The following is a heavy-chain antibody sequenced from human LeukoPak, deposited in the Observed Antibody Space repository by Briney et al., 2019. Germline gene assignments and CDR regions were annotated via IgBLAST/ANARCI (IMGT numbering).Heavy chain of an antibody. D-gene: IGHD4-11*01. CDR1: RFTFNSYW. J-gene: IGHJ4*02. CDR2: IKQDGSEK. V-gene: IGHV3-7*01. Sequence: GGSLRLSCAASRFTFNSYWMSWVRQAPGKGLEWVANIKQDGSEKHYVDSVKGRFTISRDNAKNSLYLQMNTLRAEDTAVYYCARGAYSNYVFLGYFDYWGQGILVTVSS. CDR3: ARGAYSNYVFLGYFDY.